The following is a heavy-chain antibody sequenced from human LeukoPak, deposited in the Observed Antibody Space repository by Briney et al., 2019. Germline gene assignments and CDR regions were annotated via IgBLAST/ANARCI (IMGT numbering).Heavy chain of an antibody. CDR2: ISSSGSTI. D-gene: IGHD3-16*01. Sequence: GGSLRLSCAASGFTFSSYEMNWVRQAPGKGLEWVSYISSSGSTIYYADSVKGRFTISRDNAKNSLYLQMNSLRAEDTAVYYCASNVGARRRSPVLMDVWGQGTTVTVSS. V-gene: IGHV3-48*03. J-gene: IGHJ6*02. CDR1: GFTFSSYE. CDR3: ASNVGARRRSPVLMDV.